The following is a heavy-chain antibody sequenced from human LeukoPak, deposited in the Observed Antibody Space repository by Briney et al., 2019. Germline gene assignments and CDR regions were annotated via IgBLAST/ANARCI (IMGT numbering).Heavy chain of an antibody. CDR2: IYYSGST. CDR3: ARGARGSYSY. Sequence: KSSETLSLTCTVSGGSISSYYWSWIRQPPGKGLEWIGYIYYSGSTNYNPSLKSRVTISVDTSENQFSLKLSSVTAADTAVYYCARGARGSYSYWGQGTLVTVSS. D-gene: IGHD1-26*01. CDR1: GGSISSYY. V-gene: IGHV4-59*08. J-gene: IGHJ4*02.